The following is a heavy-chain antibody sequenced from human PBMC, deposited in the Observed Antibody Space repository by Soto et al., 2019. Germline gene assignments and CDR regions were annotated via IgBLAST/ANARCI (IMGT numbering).Heavy chain of an antibody. CDR3: VRERKIVVMTLLSLDY. J-gene: IGHJ4*02. D-gene: IGHD2-21*02. Sequence: QVQLVQSGAEVKKPGSSVRVSCKASGGNFDSYAINWVRQAPGQGLEWVGGIIPILGAPNYAQQFQDRVLITADKSTNTVYMELSYLESEDTAVYFCVRERKIVVMTLLSLDYWGQGTLVTVSS. CDR2: IIPILGAP. V-gene: IGHV1-69*06. CDR1: GGNFDSYA.